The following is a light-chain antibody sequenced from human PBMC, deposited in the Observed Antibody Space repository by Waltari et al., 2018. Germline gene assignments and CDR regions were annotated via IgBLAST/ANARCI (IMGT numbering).Light chain of an antibody. CDR2: QDN. V-gene: IGLV3-1*01. CDR3: QAWDSNTYVV. CDR1: KLEDKY. J-gene: IGLJ2*01. Sequence: SYEVTQPPSVSVSPGQTASITCSGDKLEDKYVCWYQQKPGQSPMLVLHQDNKRPPGIPERFSGFNAGNTATLTISETQALDEADYYCQAWDSNTYVVFGGGTKLTVL.